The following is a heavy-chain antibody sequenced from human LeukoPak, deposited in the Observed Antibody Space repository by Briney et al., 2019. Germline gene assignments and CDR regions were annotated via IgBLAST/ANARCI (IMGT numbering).Heavy chain of an antibody. CDR3: ARHSDNIAAGTPHAFDI. CDR1: GGSISSCGYY. Sequence: SETLSLTCTVSGGSISSCGYYWGWIRQPPGKGLEWIGSVHCSGNTYYNPSLKSRVTISVDMSKKQVYVKLSSVTAADTAVYYCARHSDNIAAGTPHAFDIWGQGTMVTVSS. J-gene: IGHJ3*02. CDR2: VHCSGNT. V-gene: IGHV4-39*01. D-gene: IGHD6-13*01.